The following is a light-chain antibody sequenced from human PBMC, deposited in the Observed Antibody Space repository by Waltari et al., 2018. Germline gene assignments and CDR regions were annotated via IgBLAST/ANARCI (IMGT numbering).Light chain of an antibody. CDR3: QQRRNWPPLS. V-gene: IGKV3-11*01. CDR1: QDVSRY. CDR2: DTS. J-gene: IGKJ4*01. Sequence: EVVLTQSPATLSLSPGERATLSCRASQDVSRYLAWYQQKPGQAPRLLIYDTSNRATGIPARFSGSGSGTDFTLTISGLEPEDSAVYYCQQRRNWPPLSFGGGTKVEIK.